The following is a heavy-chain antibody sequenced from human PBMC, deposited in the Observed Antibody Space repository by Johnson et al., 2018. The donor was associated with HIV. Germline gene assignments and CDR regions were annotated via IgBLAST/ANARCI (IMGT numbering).Heavy chain of an antibody. CDR2: INWDRGNI. V-gene: IGHV3-20*04. CDR3: AQKSVAGTSTDAFDI. CDR1: GFTFDDYG. Sequence: VQLVESGGGVVRPGGSLRLSCAASGFTFDDYGMSWVRQAPGKGLEWVSGINWDRGNIDYADSVKGRFTISRDNAKNTLYLQMNSLRAEDTAVYYCAQKSVAGTSTDAFDIWGQGTMGTASS. J-gene: IGHJ3*02. D-gene: IGHD6-19*01.